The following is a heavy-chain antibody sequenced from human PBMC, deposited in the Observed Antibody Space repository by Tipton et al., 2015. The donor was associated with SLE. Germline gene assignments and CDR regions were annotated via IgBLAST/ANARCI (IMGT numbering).Heavy chain of an antibody. CDR1: GFTFRDYT. D-gene: IGHD5-18*01. V-gene: IGHV3-43*01. J-gene: IGHJ4*02. Sequence: SLRLSCATSGFTFRDYTMHWVRQAPGKGLEWVSLISWDGGSTYYADSVKGRFTISRDNSKNSLYLQMNSLRTEDTALYYCAKDMFVDTAMGFDYWGQGPLVTVSS. CDR2: ISWDGGST. CDR3: AKDMFVDTAMGFDY.